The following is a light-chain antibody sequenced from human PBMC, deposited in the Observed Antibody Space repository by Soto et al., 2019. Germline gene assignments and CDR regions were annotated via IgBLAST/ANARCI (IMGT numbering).Light chain of an antibody. Sequence: GDRVPITCRASQSIINLLAWYQQKPGRAPTLLIYKASTLESGVPSRFSGSGSGTEYSLTISSLQPDDSATYYCQQYHSYPLTFGQGTRLDIK. CDR1: QSIINL. V-gene: IGKV1-5*03. J-gene: IGKJ5*01. CDR3: QQYHSYPLT. CDR2: KAS.